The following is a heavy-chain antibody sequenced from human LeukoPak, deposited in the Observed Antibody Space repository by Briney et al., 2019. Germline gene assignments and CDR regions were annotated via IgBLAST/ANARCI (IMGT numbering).Heavy chain of an antibody. Sequence: PGGSLRLSCAVSGLTVSSNFISWVRQAPGKGLEWVSVIYSGGRTYYAGSVKGRFTISRDNSKNTVYLQMSCLRVDDSAIYYCVRGPPTPGFFHFFFWGQGTLATVSS. CDR1: GLTVSSNF. V-gene: IGHV3-66*01. CDR3: VRGPPTPGFFHFFF. CDR2: IYSGGRT. J-gene: IGHJ4*02. D-gene: IGHD2-15*01.